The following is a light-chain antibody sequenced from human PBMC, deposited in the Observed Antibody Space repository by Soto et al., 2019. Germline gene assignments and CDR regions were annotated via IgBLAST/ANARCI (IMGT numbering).Light chain of an antibody. CDR3: QQRYNWPLT. CDR2: DAS. J-gene: IGKJ4*01. V-gene: IGKV3-11*01. Sequence: ELVLTQSPATLSLSPGEGATLSCRASQTVSNFLAWYQQKPGQAPRLLIYDASKRATGIPARFSGSGSGTDFTLTISSRESEDFAVYYCQQRYNWPLTVGGGTKVDSK. CDR1: QTVSNF.